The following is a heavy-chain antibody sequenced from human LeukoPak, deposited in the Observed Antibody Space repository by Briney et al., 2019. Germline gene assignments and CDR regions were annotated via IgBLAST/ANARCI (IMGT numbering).Heavy chain of an antibody. CDR2: INPGSGKT. D-gene: IGHD6-19*01. V-gene: IGHV1-8*01. CDR3: ARVFGQWLAVD. Sequence: ASVKVSCKASGYSFTTDDINWVRQASGRRLEWMGFINPGSGKTRYPQKFQGRVTMTRDTSINTVYMELSSLRSEDTATYYCARVFGQWLAVDWGQGTPVIVSS. J-gene: IGHJ4*02. CDR1: GYSFTTDD.